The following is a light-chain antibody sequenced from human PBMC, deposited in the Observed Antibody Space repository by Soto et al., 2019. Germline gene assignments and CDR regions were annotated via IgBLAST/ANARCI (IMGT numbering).Light chain of an antibody. V-gene: IGLV2-23*02. CDR3: CSYAGSSALYV. CDR1: SSDVGSYNL. J-gene: IGLJ1*01. CDR2: EVS. Sequence: QSVLTQPASVSGSPGQSITISCSGTSSDVGSYNLVSWYQQHPGQAPKLMIYEVSKRPSGLSNRFSGSKSGSTASLTISGLQAEDEADYCCCSYAGSSALYVFGTGTKLTVL.